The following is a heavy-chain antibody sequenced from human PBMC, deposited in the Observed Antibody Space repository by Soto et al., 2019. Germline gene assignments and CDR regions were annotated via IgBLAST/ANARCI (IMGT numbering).Heavy chain of an antibody. CDR3: ARGDGKYRSGSYWFDY. Sequence: SETLSLTCAVYGGSFSGYYWSWIRQPPGKGLEWIGEINHSGSTNYNPSLKSRVTISVDTSKNQFSLKLSSVTAADTAVYYCARGDGKYRSGSYWFDYWGQGTLVTVSS. J-gene: IGHJ4*02. D-gene: IGHD3-10*01. CDR2: INHSGST. CDR1: GGSFSGYY. V-gene: IGHV4-34*01.